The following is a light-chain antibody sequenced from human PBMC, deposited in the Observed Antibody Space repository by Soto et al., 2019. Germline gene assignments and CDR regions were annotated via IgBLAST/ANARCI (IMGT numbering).Light chain of an antibody. CDR1: QSVGSL. CDR2: GAS. J-gene: IGKJ3*01. Sequence: IVVSQYTATLSVSPGERAALSCRPSQSVGSLLAWYQQKPGQAPRLLIYGASTRATGIPARFSGSGSGTEFTLTISSLQSEDFAVYYCQQYNTLPPVPFGHVTNVAIK. CDR3: QQYNTLPPVP. V-gene: IGKV3-15*01.